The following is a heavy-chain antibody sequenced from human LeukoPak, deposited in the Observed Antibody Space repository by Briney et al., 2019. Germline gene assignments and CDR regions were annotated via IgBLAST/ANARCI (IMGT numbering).Heavy chain of an antibody. V-gene: IGHV3-11*01. D-gene: IGHD1-26*01. CDR1: GITFSDYG. CDR3: ARRRDSGSLQHFDY. Sequence: GGSLRLSCAASGITFSDYGMHWVRQAPGKGLEWVSYISSSGTTIYYADSVKGRFTISRDNAKNSLYLQMNSLRAEDTAVYYCARRRDSGSLQHFDYWGQGTLVTVSS. J-gene: IGHJ4*02. CDR2: ISSSGTTI.